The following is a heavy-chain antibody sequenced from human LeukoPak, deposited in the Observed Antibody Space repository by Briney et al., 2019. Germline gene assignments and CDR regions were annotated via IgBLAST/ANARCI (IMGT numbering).Heavy chain of an antibody. J-gene: IGHJ4*02. CDR3: AIRVPPHPQQQLVQDY. Sequence: SETLSLTCTVSGGSISSSSYYWGWIRQPPGKGLEWIGSIYYSGSTYYNPSLKSRVTISVDTSKNQFSLKLSSVTAADTAVYYCAIRVPPHPQQQLVQDYWGQGTLVTVSS. D-gene: IGHD6-13*01. V-gene: IGHV4-39*01. CDR1: GGSISSSSYY. CDR2: IYYSGST.